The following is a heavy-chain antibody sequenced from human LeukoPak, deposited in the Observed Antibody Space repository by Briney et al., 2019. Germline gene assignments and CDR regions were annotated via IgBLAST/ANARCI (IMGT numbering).Heavy chain of an antibody. CDR2: ISYDGSNK. V-gene: IGHV3-30*18. CDR1: GFTFSSYG. Sequence: PGRSLRLSCAASGFTFSSYGMHWVRQAPGKGLEWVAVISYDGSNKYYADSVKGRFTISRDNSKNTLYLQMNSLRAEDTAVYYCAKDRSYIVATNLWELVFYFDYWGQGTLVTVSS. CDR3: AKDRSYIVATNLWELVFYFDY. D-gene: IGHD5-12*01. J-gene: IGHJ4*02.